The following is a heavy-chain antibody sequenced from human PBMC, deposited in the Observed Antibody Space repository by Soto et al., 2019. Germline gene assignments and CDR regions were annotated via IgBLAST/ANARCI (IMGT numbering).Heavy chain of an antibody. CDR3: AKEPGLDAGYYYYYMDV. D-gene: IGHD3-10*01. V-gene: IGHV3-23*01. CDR1: GFTFSSYA. CDR2: ISGSGDNT. J-gene: IGHJ6*03. Sequence: EVHLLESGGGLVQPGGSLRLSCVASGFTFSSYAMSWVRQAPGKGLEWVSAISGSGDNTYYADSVKGRFTISRDNSKNTLYLQINSLRADDTVLYCCAKEPGLDAGYYYYYMDVWGKGTTVTVSS.